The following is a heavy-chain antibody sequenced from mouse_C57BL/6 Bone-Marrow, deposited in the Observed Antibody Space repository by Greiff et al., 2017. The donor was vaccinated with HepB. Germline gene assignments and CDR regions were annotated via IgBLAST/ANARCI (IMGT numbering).Heavy chain of an antibody. J-gene: IGHJ3*01. CDR1: GFTFSNYW. CDR2: IRLKSDNYAT. CDR3: TGSSGFFAY. D-gene: IGHD3-2*02. V-gene: IGHV6-3*01. Sequence: EVKLMESGGGLVQPGGSMKLSCVASGFTFSNYWMNWVRQSPEKGLEWVAQIRLKSDNYATHYAESVKGRFTISRDDSKSSVYLQMNNLRAEDTGIYYCTGSSGFFAYWGQGTLVTVSA.